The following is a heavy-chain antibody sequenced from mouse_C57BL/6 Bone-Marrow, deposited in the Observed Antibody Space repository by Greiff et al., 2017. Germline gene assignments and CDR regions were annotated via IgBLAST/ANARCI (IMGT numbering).Heavy chain of an antibody. D-gene: IGHD3-2*02. CDR2: ISSGGDYI. J-gene: IGHJ3*01. CDR3: TIDSSGYLWFAY. Sequence: EVKLVESGEGLVKPGGSLKLSCAASGFTFSSYAMSWVRQTPEKRLEWVAYISSGGDYIYYADTVKGRFTISRDHARNTLYLQMSSLKSEDTAMYYCTIDSSGYLWFAYWGQGTLVTVSA. V-gene: IGHV5-9-1*02. CDR1: GFTFSSYA.